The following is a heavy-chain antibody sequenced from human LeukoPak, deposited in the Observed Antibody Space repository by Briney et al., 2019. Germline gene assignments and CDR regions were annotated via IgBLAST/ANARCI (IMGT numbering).Heavy chain of an antibody. CDR3: ARDRGSSGWFDP. Sequence: KPPETLSLTCTVSGGSISSGDYYWSWIRQPPGKGLEWIGYIYYSGSTYYNPSLKSRVTISVDTSKNQFSLKLSSVTAADTAVYYCARDRGSSGWFDPWGQGTLVTVSS. J-gene: IGHJ5*02. CDR2: IYYSGST. V-gene: IGHV4-30-4*08. CDR1: GGSISSGDYY. D-gene: IGHD6-6*01.